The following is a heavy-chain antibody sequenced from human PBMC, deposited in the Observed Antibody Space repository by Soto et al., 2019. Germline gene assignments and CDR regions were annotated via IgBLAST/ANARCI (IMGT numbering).Heavy chain of an antibody. D-gene: IGHD3-9*01. V-gene: IGHV3-74*01. J-gene: IGHJ6*03. Sequence: GGSLRLSCAASGFTFSSYWMHWVRQAPGKGLVWVSRINSDGSSTSYADSVKGRFTISRDNAKNTLYLQMNSLRAGDTAVYYCARDGVRYFDWLPSDGYYYYYYMDVWGKGTTVTVSS. CDR3: ARDGVRYFDWLPSDGYYYYYYMDV. CDR2: INSDGSST. CDR1: GFTFSSYW.